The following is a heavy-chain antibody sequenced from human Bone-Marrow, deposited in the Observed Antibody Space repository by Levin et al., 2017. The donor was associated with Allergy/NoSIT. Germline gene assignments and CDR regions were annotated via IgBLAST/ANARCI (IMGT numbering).Heavy chain of an antibody. CDR1: GYTFTGYY. CDR2: INPNSGGT. J-gene: IGHJ4*02. D-gene: IGHD2-15*01. Sequence: ASVKVSCKTSGYTFTGYYIHWVRQAPGQGLEWMGWINPNSGGTNYAEKFQGRVTLTRDTSIITAYMELSRLRTDDTAVFYCARGGSRLSDWGQGTLVTVSS. CDR3: ARGGSRLSD. V-gene: IGHV1-2*02.